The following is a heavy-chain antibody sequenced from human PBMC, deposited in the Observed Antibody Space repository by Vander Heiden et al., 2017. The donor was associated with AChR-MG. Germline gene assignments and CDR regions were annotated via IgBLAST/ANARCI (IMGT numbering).Heavy chain of an antibody. J-gene: IGHJ6*02. V-gene: IGHV1-69*01. Sequence: QVQLVQSGAEVKKPGSSVKLSCTASGGTSSSYAISWVRQAPGQGLEWMGGIIPIFGTANYAQTFQGRVTITADESTSTAYMELSSLRSEDTAVYYCARELPYGDYYYYYGMDVWGQGTTVTVSS. CDR3: ARELPYGDYYYYYGMDV. CDR2: IIPIFGTA. CDR1: GGTSSSYA. D-gene: IGHD4-17*01.